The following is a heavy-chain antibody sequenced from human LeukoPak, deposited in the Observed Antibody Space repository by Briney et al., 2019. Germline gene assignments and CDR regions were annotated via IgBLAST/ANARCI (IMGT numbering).Heavy chain of an antibody. V-gene: IGHV4-59*11. CDR3: ARDQDSSSFYDY. D-gene: IGHD6-13*01. CDR1: GGSISSHY. J-gene: IGHJ4*02. Sequence: PSETLSLTCTVSGGSISSHYWSWIRQPPGKGLEWIGYIYYSGSTNYNPSLKSRVTISVDTSKNQSSLKLSSVTAADTAVYYCARDQDSSSFYDYWGQGTLVTVPS. CDR2: IYYSGST.